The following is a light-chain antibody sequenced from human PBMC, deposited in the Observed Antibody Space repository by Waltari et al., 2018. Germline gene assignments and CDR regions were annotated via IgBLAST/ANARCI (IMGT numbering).Light chain of an antibody. CDR2: DVS. J-gene: IGLJ2*01. CDR3: FSYRGSSTFDVV. Sequence: QSALTQPRSVSGSPGQSVTISCTGTSRDVGNYNYVSWYQQYPGKAPRLVISDVSKRPSGVPDRFSCSQSGNTASLTISGLQAEDEADYYCFSYRGSSTFDVVFGGGTKLTVL. V-gene: IGLV2-11*01. CDR1: SRDVGNYNY.